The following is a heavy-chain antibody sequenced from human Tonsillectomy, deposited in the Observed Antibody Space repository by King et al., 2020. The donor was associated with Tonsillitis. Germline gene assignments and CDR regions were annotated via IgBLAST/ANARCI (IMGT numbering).Heavy chain of an antibody. D-gene: IGHD1-1*01. CDR3: AKEFRSRRGIDY. Sequence: VQLVESGGGVVQPGGSLRLSCAASGFTFDDYAMHWVLQAPGKGLEWVSLLSGDGGSTYFADTVKGRFTISRDNIKNSLYLQMNSLRTEDTALYYCAKEFRSRRGIDYWGQGTLVTVSS. CDR2: LSGDGGST. CDR1: GFTFDDYA. V-gene: IGHV3-43*02. J-gene: IGHJ4*02.